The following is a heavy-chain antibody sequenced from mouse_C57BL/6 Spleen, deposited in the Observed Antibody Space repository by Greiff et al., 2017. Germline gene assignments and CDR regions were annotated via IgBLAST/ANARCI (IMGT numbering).Heavy chain of an antibody. CDR1: GYTFTDYE. Sequence: VQLQQSGAELVRPGASVTLSCKASGYTFTDYEMHWVKQTPVHGLEWIGAIDPETGGTAYNQKFKGKAILTADKSSSTAYMELRSLTSEDSAVYYCTRENYAMEGWGKGTSVTVAT. V-gene: IGHV1-15*01. J-gene: IGHJ4*01. CDR3: TRENYAMEG. CDR2: IDPETGGT.